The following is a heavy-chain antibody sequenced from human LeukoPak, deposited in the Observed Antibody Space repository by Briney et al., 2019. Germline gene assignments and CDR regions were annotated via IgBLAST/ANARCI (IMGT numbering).Heavy chain of an antibody. D-gene: IGHD6-19*01. J-gene: IGHJ4*02. CDR1: GYTFTGYY. CDR3: AREYPTVAALGGAFDY. CDR2: INANSGGT. V-gene: IGHV1-2*02. Sequence: GASVKVSCKASGYTFTGYYMHWVRQAPGQGLEWMGWINANSGGTNYAQKFQGRVTMTRDTSISTAYMELSRLRADDTAVYYCAREYPTVAALGGAFDYWGQGTLVTVSS.